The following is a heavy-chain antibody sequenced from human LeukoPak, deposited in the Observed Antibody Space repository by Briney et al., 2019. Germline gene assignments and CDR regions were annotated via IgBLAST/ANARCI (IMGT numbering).Heavy chain of an antibody. D-gene: IGHD6-13*01. J-gene: IGHJ6*02. CDR2: ISGSGGST. V-gene: IGHV3-23*01. CDR1: GFTFSSYA. CDR3: ARAAAGTLLGDRVRYYYGMDV. Sequence: GGPLRLSCAASGFTFSSYAMSWVRQAPGKGLEWASAISGSGGSTYYADSVKGRFTISRDNSKNTLYLQMNSLRAEDTAVYYCARAAAGTLLGDRVRYYYGMDVWGQGTTVTVSS.